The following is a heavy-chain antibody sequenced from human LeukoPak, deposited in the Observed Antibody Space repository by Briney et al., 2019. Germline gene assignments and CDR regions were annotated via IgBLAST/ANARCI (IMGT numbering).Heavy chain of an antibody. J-gene: IGHJ4*02. Sequence: GGSLRLSCAASGFTFSSYSMNWVRPAPGKGLEWISYISSSSSAIYYADSVKGRSTISRDNAKNSLYLQMNSLRAEDTAVYYCARFDYADYLAFDYWGQGTLVTVSS. CDR1: GFTFSSYS. CDR2: ISSSSSAI. V-gene: IGHV3-48*01. D-gene: IGHD4-17*01. CDR3: ARFDYADYLAFDY.